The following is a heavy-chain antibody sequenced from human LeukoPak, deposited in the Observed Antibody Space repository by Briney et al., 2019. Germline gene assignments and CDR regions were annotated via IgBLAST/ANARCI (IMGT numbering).Heavy chain of an antibody. CDR3: ASTSDDSTSWYNLDY. D-gene: IGHD6-13*01. Sequence: ASVKVSCKASGYTFTSYYMHWVRQPPGQGLEWMGIINPSGGSTSYAQKFQGRVTMTRDTSTSTVYMELSSLRSEDTAVYYCASTSDDSTSWYNLDYWGQGTLVTVSS. J-gene: IGHJ4*02. V-gene: IGHV1-46*01. CDR1: GYTFTSYY. CDR2: INPSGGST.